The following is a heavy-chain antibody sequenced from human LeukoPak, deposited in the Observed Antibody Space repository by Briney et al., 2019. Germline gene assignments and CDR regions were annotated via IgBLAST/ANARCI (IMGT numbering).Heavy chain of an antibody. CDR3: ACGYSYGPNYYYYYMDV. CDR2: INPNSGGT. J-gene: IGHJ6*03. V-gene: IGHV1-2*02. CDR1: GYTFTSNY. D-gene: IGHD5-18*01. Sequence: ASVKVSCKAFGYTFTSNYMHWVRQAPGQGLEWMGWINPNSGGTNYAQKFQGRVTMTRDTSISTAYMELSRLRSDDTAVYYCACGYSYGPNYYYYYMDVWGKGTTVTVSS.